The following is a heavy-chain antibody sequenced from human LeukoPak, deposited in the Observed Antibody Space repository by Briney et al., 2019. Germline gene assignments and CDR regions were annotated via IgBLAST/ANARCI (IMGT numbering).Heavy chain of an antibody. D-gene: IGHD6-19*01. J-gene: IGHJ4*02. Sequence: GESLKISCKGSGYSFTSYWIGWVRQMPGKGLEWMGIIYPGDSDTRYSPSFQGQVTISADKSISTAYLQWSSPKASDTAMYYCARQIIAVAARGPFDYWGQGTLVTVSS. V-gene: IGHV5-51*01. CDR3: ARQIIAVAARGPFDY. CDR1: GYSFTSYW. CDR2: IYPGDSDT.